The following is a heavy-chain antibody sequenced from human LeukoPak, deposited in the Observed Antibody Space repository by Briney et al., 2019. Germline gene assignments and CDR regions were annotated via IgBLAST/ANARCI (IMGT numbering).Heavy chain of an antibody. CDR2: INPNSGGT. J-gene: IGHJ3*02. V-gene: IGHV1-2*02. CDR3: ARGRGGSPDAFDI. CDR1: GYTFTGYY. Sequence: GASVKVSCKASGYTFTGYYMHWVRQAPGQGLEWMGWINPNSGGTNYAQKFQGRVTMTRDTSISTDYMELSRLRSDDTAVYYCARGRGGSPDAFDIWGQGTMVTVSS. D-gene: IGHD2-15*01.